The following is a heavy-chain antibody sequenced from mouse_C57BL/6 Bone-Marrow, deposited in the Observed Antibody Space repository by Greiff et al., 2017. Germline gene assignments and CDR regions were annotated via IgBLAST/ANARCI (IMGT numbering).Heavy chain of an antibody. V-gene: IGHV1-64*01. CDR2: IHPSSGST. CDR1: GYTFTSYW. D-gene: IGHD4-1*01. Sequence: QVQLQQPGAELVKPGASVKLSCKASGYTFTSYWMHWVKQRPGQGLEWIGMIHPSSGSTNYNEKFKNKATLTVDKSSSTASLQLSSLTSEDSAVYDCARKLGRDAMDYWGQGTSVTVSS. J-gene: IGHJ4*01. CDR3: ARKLGRDAMDY.